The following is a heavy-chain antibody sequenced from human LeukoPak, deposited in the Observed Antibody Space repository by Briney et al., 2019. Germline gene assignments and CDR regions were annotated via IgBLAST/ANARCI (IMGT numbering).Heavy chain of an antibody. Sequence: SGGSLRLSCAASGFTFSSYSMNWVRQAPGKGLEWMANIKQDGSEKNYVDSVKGRFTISRDNAKNSVYLQMNSLRAEDTAVYYCARVSYGGTVWGQGTMVTVSS. CDR1: GFTFSSYS. CDR3: ARVSYGGTV. J-gene: IGHJ3*01. D-gene: IGHD4-23*01. V-gene: IGHV3-7*01. CDR2: IKQDGSEK.